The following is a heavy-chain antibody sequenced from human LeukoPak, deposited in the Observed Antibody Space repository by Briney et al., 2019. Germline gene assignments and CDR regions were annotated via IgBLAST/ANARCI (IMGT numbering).Heavy chain of an antibody. CDR2: VSYIGST. CDR1: GGSISNSNYC. CDR3: ARHYVDIRTVGASYYNYGLDV. V-gene: IGHV4-39*01. J-gene: IGHJ6*02. Sequence: PSETLSLTCTVSGGSISNSNYCWGWIRQPPGKGLEWIGRVSYIGSTYYNPSLKSRVTISVDTSKNQFSLKVTSVTAADTAVFYCARHYVDIRTVGASYYNYGLDVWGQGTRVTVSS. D-gene: IGHD3-16*02.